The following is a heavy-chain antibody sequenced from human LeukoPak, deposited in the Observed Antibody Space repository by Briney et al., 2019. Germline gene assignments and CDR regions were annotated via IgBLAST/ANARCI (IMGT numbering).Heavy chain of an antibody. V-gene: IGHV3-21*01. J-gene: IGHJ4*02. CDR2: ISSSSSYI. D-gene: IGHD6-13*01. CDR3: AKPGVAATGRLPAN. CDR1: GFTFSSYS. Sequence: MPGGSLRLSCAASGFTFSSYSMNWVRQAPGKGLEWVSSISSSSSYIYYADSVKGRFTISRDNAKNSLYLQMNSLRAEDTAVYYCAKPGVAATGRLPANWGQGTLVTVSS.